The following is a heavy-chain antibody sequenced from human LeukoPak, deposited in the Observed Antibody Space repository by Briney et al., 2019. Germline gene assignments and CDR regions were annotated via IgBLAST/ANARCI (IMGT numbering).Heavy chain of an antibody. Sequence: EASVKVSCKTSGYTFTSLGINWVRQVPGQGLEWMGWASTYNGNTNYAQKFKGRVTLTTDTSTSTAYMELRSLRDDDTAFYFCARDHYYGSGTYSPWGQGTLVPVSS. CDR2: ASTYNGNT. CDR3: ARDHYYGSGTYSP. J-gene: IGHJ5*02. CDR1: GYTFTSLG. D-gene: IGHD3-10*01. V-gene: IGHV1-18*01.